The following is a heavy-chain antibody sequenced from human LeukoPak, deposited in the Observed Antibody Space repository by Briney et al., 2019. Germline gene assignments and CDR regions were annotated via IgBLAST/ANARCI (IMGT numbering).Heavy chain of an antibody. V-gene: IGHV4-34*01. CDR3: ARSGPTWGRSVGYYYYMDV. J-gene: IGHJ6*03. Sequence: SETLSLTCAVYGGSFSGYYWSWIRQPPGKGLEWIGEINHSGSTNYNPSLKSRVTISVDTSKNQFSLKLSSVTAADTAVYYCARSGPTWGRSVGYYYYMDVWGKGTTVTVSS. CDR2: INHSGST. CDR1: GGSFSGYY. D-gene: IGHD3-16*01.